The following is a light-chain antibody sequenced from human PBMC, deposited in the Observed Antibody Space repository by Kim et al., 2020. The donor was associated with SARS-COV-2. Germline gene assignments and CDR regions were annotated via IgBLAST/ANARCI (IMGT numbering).Light chain of an antibody. V-gene: IGKV3-20*01. J-gene: IGKJ2*01. CDR3: QQYGTTPYT. CDR2: GAS. CDR1: QSVSNSF. Sequence: LSPGERATLSCRASQSVSNSFLAWYRQRPGQAPSLLIDGASTRATGIPYRFSGSGSGTDFTLTISILEPEDFAVYYCQQYGTTPYTFGQGTKLEI.